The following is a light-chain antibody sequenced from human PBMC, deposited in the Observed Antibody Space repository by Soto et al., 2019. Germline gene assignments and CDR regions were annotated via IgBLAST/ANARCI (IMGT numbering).Light chain of an antibody. CDR1: SSNIGNNY. V-gene: IGLV1-51*01. CDR2: DNN. Sequence: QSVLTQPPSVSAAPGQKVTISCSGSSSNIGNNYVSWYQQLPGTAPKLLIYDNNKRPSGIPDRFSGSKSGTSATLGITGLQTGDEADYYCGTWDSSLSAAFFGGGTQLTVL. J-gene: IGLJ2*01. CDR3: GTWDSSLSAAF.